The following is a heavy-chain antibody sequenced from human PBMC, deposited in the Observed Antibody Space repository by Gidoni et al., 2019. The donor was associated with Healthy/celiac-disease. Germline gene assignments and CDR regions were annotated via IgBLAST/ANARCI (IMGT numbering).Heavy chain of an antibody. D-gene: IGHD2-21*01. CDR2: IYWNDDK. CDR3: AHRQVSIFLGAFDI. V-gene: IGHV2-5*01. J-gene: IGHJ3*02. CDR1: GFSLSTSGVG. Sequence: QITLKESGPTLVKPTQTLTLTCTFSGFSLSTSGVGVGWIRQPPGKALEWLALIYWNDDKRYSPSLKSRLTITKDTSKNQVVLTMTNMDPVDTATYYCAHRQVSIFLGAFDIWGQGTMVTVSS.